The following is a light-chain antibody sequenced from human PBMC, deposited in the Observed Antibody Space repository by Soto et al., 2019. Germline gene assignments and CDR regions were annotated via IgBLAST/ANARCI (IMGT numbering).Light chain of an antibody. J-gene: IGLJ3*02. V-gene: IGLV1-47*01. CDR2: RNN. Sequence: QSVLTQPPSASGTPGQWVTISCSGSSSNIGSNYVYWYQQLPGAAPKLVIYRNNQRPSGVPDRFSGSKSGTSASLAISGLRSEDEADYYCAAWDDSLSGLVFGTGTKLTVL. CDR3: AAWDDSLSGLV. CDR1: SSNIGSNY.